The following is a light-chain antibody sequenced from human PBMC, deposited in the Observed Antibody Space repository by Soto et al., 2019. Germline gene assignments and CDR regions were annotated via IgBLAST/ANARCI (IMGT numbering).Light chain of an antibody. J-gene: IGLJ1*01. CDR3: QSYDNSLGGSL. CDR1: SSNIGAGYD. Sequence: QSVLTQPPSVSGAPGQRVTISCTGSSSNIGAGYDVHWYQQLPGTAPKLLMYGNSNRPSGVPDRFSGSKSGTSASLAITGLEAEDEADYYCQSYDNSLGGSLFGTGTKVTVL. CDR2: GNS. V-gene: IGLV1-40*01.